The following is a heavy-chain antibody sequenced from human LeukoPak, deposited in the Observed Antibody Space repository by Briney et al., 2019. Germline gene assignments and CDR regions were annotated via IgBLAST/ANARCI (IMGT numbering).Heavy chain of an antibody. CDR2: ISDSSSTV. CDR1: GFIFSAYS. V-gene: IGHV3-48*02. D-gene: IGHD3-10*01. CDR3: ARDYYGSGSYYNWGF. Sequence: GGSLRLSCAASGFIFSAYSRNWVRQAPGKGLEWVSYISDSSSTVYYADSVRGRFTISRDNAKNSLYLQMNSLRDEDTAVCYYARDYYGSGSYYNWGFWGQGTLVTVSS. J-gene: IGHJ4*02.